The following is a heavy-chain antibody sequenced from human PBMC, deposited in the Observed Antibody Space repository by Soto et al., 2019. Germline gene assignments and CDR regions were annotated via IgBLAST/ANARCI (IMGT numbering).Heavy chain of an antibody. CDR1: GFTFSSDA. J-gene: IGHJ4*02. Sequence: EVQLLESGGGLVQPGGSLRLSCAASGFTFSSDAMSWVRQAPGKGLEWVSAISGSGGSTYYADSVKGRFTISRDNSKNTLYLQMNSLRAEDTAVYYCAKTRGWELSYFDYWGQGTLVTVSS. V-gene: IGHV3-23*01. CDR3: AKTRGWELSYFDY. CDR2: ISGSGGST. D-gene: IGHD1-26*01.